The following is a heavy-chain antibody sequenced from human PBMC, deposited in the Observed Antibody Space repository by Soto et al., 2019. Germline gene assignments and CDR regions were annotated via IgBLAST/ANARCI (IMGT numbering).Heavy chain of an antibody. D-gene: IGHD1-20*01. CDR1: GFSVSNIY. CDR3: AKDAVYNDGLWLVSD. Sequence: GGSLRLSCVVSGFSVSNIYMSWVRQAPGKGLEWVSGITGGGNAEYAASVKGRFTISRDYSKNTVYLQMNSLRAEDTAMYYCAKDAVYNDGLWLVSDWGQGTLVTVSS. V-gene: IGHV3-53*01. J-gene: IGHJ4*02. CDR2: ITGGGNA.